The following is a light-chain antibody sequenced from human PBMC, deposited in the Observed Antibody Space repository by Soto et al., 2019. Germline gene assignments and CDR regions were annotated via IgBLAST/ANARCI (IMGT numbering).Light chain of an antibody. CDR1: SRHSFYD. CDR2: VEGSGNY. J-gene: IGLJ3*02. CDR3: ESWDSDTRV. Sequence: QPVLTQPSYASASLGSSVSLTCTLSSRHSFYDIAWHQQRPGTAPRYLMKVEGSGNYDKGSGIPERFSGSSSGADRYLTISNRRSEDEGDYYCESWDSDTRVFGGGTKVTVL. V-gene: IGLV4-60*03.